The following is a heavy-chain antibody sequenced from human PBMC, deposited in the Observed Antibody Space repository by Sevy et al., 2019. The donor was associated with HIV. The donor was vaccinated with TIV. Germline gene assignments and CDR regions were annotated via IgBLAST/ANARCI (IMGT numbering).Heavy chain of an antibody. V-gene: IGHV3-72*01. Sequence: GGSLRLSCSTSGFNFSEHFMEWVRQAPGKGLEWIGRCRNKPDRFTTEYAASVKGRFTISRDDSKSSLYLQMSGLQADDTALYFCVRADKSFYIDFWGQGTLVTVSS. CDR1: GFNFSEHF. CDR2: CRNKPDRFTT. CDR3: VRADKSFYIDF. J-gene: IGHJ4*02.